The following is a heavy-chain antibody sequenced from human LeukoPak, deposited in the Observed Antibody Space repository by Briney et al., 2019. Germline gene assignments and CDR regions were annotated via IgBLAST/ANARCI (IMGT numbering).Heavy chain of an antibody. CDR2: IRYDGSNK. CDR3: AKEAYNSGSYIDY. V-gene: IGHV3-30*02. CDR1: GFTFSSYG. D-gene: IGHD1-26*01. J-gene: IGHJ4*02. Sequence: GGSLRLSCAASGFTFSSYGMHWVRQAPGKGLEWVAFIRYDGSNKYYADSVKGRFTISRDNSKNTLYLQMNSLRAEDTAVYYCAKEAYNSGSYIDYWGQGTLVTVSS.